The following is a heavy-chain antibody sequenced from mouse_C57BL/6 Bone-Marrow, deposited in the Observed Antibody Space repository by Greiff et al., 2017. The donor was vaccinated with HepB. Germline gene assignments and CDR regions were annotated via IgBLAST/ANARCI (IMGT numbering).Heavy chain of an antibody. CDR2: IDPEHGAT. CDR3: TTRFFSSTYYFDY. CDR1: GFNIKDAY. V-gene: IGHV14-4*01. J-gene: IGHJ2*01. Sequence: VQLQLSGAELVRPGASVKLSCTASGFNIKDAYMHWVKQRPEQGLGWIGWIDPEHGATESASTFQVKATIRADTSSNTAYLQFSSLTSEDTAVYYCTTRFFSSTYYFDYWGQGTALTVSS. D-gene: IGHD1-3*01.